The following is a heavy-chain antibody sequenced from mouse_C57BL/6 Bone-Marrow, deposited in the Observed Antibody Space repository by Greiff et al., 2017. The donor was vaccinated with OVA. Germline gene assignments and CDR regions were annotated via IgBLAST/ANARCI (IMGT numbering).Heavy chain of an antibody. CDR1: GFSLTSYC. CDR2: IWSGGST. CDR3: AREDGYYVRLAY. J-gene: IGHJ3*01. Sequence: QVQLQQSGPGLVQPSQSLSITCTVSGFSLTSYCVHWVRQSPGKGLEWLGVIWSGGSTDYTAAFISRLSISKDNSKSQVFFKMNRLQADDTAIYYCAREDGYYVRLAYWGQGTLVTVSA. V-gene: IGHV2-2*01. D-gene: IGHD2-3*01.